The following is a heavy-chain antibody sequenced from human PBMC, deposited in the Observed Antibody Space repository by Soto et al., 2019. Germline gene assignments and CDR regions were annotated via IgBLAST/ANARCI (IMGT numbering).Heavy chain of an antibody. V-gene: IGHV1-69*13. J-gene: IGHJ6*02. D-gene: IGHD1-7*01. CDR2: IIPIFGTA. CDR1: GGTFSSYA. Sequence: SVKVSCKASGGTFSSYAISWVRQAPGQGLEWMGGIIPIFGTANYAQKFQGRVTITADESTSTAYMELSSLRSEDTAVYYCARDPTGTKGYYYYGMDVWGQGTTVTVSS. CDR3: ARDPTGTKGYYYYGMDV.